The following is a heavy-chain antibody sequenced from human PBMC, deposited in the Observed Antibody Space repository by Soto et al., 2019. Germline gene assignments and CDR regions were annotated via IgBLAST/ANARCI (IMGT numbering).Heavy chain of an antibody. V-gene: IGHV4-61*01. CDR1: RGSVCSDLFY. J-gene: IGHJ5*01. Sequence: QVQLQESGPGLLRPSETLSLTCAVARGSVCSDLFYWSWIRQPPGKGLEWIGYIYKTRSTNYNTSTKRGITMSLDTPNNQFFLTLTSVTAADTAVYYCAREKRAGNWFDSWGQRTLVTVSS. CDR3: AREKRAGNWFDS. CDR2: IYKTRST. D-gene: IGHD3-10*01.